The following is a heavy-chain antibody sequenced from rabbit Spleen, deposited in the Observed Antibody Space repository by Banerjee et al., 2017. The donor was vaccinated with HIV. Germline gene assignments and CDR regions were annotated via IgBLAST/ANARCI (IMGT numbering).Heavy chain of an antibody. Sequence: QSLEESGGDLVKPGASLTLTCTASGFSFSSSYWICWVRQAPGKGLEWIACIYGGSSGATHYASWAKGRFTISKTSSTTVTLQMTSLTAADTATYFCARDGAGGSYFALWGPGTLVTVS. CDR3: ARDGAGGSYFAL. CDR2: IYGGSSGAT. J-gene: IGHJ4*01. D-gene: IGHD8-1*01. V-gene: IGHV1S40*01. CDR1: GFSFSSSYW.